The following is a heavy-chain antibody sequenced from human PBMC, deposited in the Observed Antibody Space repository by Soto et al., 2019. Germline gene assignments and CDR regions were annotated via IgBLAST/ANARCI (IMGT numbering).Heavy chain of an antibody. D-gene: IGHD1-26*01. Sequence: QVHLVQSGAEVAKPGASVKVSCTPSGYTFTGYYIHWVRQAPGQGLEWMGWINPSSGDSKYAQKFQGRVTMTRDTSISTAYLDLRNLRSDDTAVYYSAREGGSAYGMDVWGQGTAVTVSS. CDR3: AREGGSAYGMDV. V-gene: IGHV1-2*02. CDR1: GYTFTGYY. CDR2: INPSSGDS. J-gene: IGHJ6*02.